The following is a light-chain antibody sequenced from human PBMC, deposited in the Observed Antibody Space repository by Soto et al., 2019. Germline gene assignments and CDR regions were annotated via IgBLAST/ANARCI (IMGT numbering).Light chain of an antibody. V-gene: IGLV1-44*01. CDR2: SNN. CDR1: SSNIGSNT. J-gene: IGLJ2*01. CDR3: AASYDGLNGPV. Sequence: QSVLTQPPSASGTPGQRVTISCSGSSSNIGSNTVNWYQQLPGTDPKLLIYSNNQRPSGVPDRFSGSKSGTSASLAISGLQAEDEDDYYCAASYDGLNGPVVGAGTKVTGL.